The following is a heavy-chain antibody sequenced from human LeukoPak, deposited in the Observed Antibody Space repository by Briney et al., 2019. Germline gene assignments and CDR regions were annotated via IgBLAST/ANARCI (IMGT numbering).Heavy chain of an antibody. CDR1: GFTFSSYS. J-gene: IGHJ6*03. CDR3: AHSNSYYYYHMDV. CDR2: ISSSSSTI. V-gene: IGHV3-48*01. Sequence: GGSLRLSCAASGFTFSSYSMNWVRQAPGKGLEWVSYISSSSSTIYYADSVKGRFTISRDNAKNSLYLQMNSLRAEDTAVYYCAHSNSYYYYHMDVWGKGTTVTVSS. D-gene: IGHD4-11*01.